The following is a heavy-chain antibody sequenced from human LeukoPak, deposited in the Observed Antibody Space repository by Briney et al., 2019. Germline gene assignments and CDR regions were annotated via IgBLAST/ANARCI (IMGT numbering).Heavy chain of an antibody. CDR2: ISSGGRYI. CDR3: ARDLAAAGIGFGH. Sequence: GGSLRLSCAASGFTFSTYSMNWVRQAPGKGLEWVSSISSGGRYIYYADSVKGRFTISRDNAKNSLYLQMNSLRAEDTAVYYCARDLAAAGIGFGHWGQGTLVTVSS. J-gene: IGHJ4*02. V-gene: IGHV3-21*01. CDR1: GFTFSTYS. D-gene: IGHD6-13*01.